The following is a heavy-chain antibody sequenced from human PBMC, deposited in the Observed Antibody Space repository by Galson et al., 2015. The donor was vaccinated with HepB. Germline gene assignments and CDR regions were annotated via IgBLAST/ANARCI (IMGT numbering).Heavy chain of an antibody. J-gene: IGHJ4*02. CDR3: ARGPGTDLPYDISGYYYPHFDY. Sequence: SVKVSCKASGYIFTSYGISWVRQAPRQGLEWMGWISAYNGNTHYARNLQGRVTMTTDTSTSTAYMELRSLGSDDTAVYYCARGPGTDLPYDISGYYYPHFDYWGQGTLVTVSS. D-gene: IGHD3-22*01. CDR1: GYIFTSYG. CDR2: ISAYNGNT. V-gene: IGHV1-18*01.